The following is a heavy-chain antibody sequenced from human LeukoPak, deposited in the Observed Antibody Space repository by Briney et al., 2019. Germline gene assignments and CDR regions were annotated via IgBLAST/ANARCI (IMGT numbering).Heavy chain of an antibody. CDR2: TYYMSKWYN. D-gene: IGHD1-26*01. CDR3: ERGEGEGPKE. CDR1: GDRVSINSAA. V-gene: IGHV6-1*01. Sequence: SQTLSLTCAISGDRVSINSAAWNWIRHSPSRGLEWLGRTYYMSKWYNDYAVSVKSRITINPDTSKNQFSLKRNSVTPEDTAVYYCERGEGEGPKEWGQGTLVTVSS. J-gene: IGHJ4*02.